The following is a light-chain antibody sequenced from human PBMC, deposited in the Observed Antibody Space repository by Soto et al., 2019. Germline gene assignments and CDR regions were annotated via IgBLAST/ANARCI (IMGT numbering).Light chain of an antibody. CDR3: QQRSNWPPT. CDR1: QSVSSY. V-gene: IGKV3-11*01. Sequence: EIVLTQSPATLSLSPGERATLSCRASQSVSSYLAWYQQKPGQAPRLLIYDASNRATGIPARFSGSGSGTDFTLTLSSLELEDSAVYYCQQRSNWPPTFGQGTKLEIK. J-gene: IGKJ2*01. CDR2: DAS.